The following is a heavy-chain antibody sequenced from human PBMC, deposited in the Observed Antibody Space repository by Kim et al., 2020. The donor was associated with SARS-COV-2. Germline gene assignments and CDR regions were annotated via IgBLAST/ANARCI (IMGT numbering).Heavy chain of an antibody. CDR2: ISWNSGSI. CDR3: AMGTRIYLSRSSGYYNHGMDV. D-gene: IGHD3-22*01. Sequence: GGSLRLSCAASGFTFGDYAMHWVRQAPGKGLEWVSGISWNSGSIGYADSVKGRFTISRDNAKNSLYLQMNSLRAEDTALYYCAMGTRIYLSRSSGYYNHGMDVWGQGTTVTVSS. CDR1: GFTFGDYA. J-gene: IGHJ6*02. V-gene: IGHV3-9*01.